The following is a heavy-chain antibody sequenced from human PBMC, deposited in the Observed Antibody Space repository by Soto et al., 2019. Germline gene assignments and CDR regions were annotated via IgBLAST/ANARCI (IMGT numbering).Heavy chain of an antibody. J-gene: IGHJ4*02. V-gene: IGHV4-59*01. D-gene: IGHD3-10*01. CDR1: GGSISSYY. CDR3: NSLKTEDTAVYYCTTDQVVPWDY. Sequence: SETLSLTCTVSGGSISSYYWSWIRQPPGKGLEWIGYIYYSGSTNYNPSLKSRVTISVDTSKNQFSLKLSSVSSVFTLYLQMNSLKTEDTAVYYCTTDQVVPWDYWGQGTLVTVSS. CDR2: IYYSGST.